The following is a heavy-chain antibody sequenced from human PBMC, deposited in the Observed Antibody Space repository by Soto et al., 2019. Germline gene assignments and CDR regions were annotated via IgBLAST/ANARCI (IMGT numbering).Heavy chain of an antibody. CDR2: IYHSGST. CDR3: ARAKKTRTAMVYYFDY. D-gene: IGHD5-18*01. Sequence: PSETLSLTCAVSGGSISSSNWWSWVRQPPGKGLEWIGEIYHSGSTNYNPSLKSRVTISVDKSKNQFSLKLSSVTAADTAVYYCARAKKTRTAMVYYFDYWGQGTLVTVSS. CDR1: GGSISSSNW. V-gene: IGHV4-4*02. J-gene: IGHJ4*02.